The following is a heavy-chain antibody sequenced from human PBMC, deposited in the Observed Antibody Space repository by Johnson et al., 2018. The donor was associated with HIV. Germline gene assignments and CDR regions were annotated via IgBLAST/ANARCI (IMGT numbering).Heavy chain of an antibody. D-gene: IGHD7-27*01. V-gene: IGHV3-30-3*01. CDR3: ARGAWGSGEDAFDI. J-gene: IGHJ3*02. CDR1: GFTFSSYA. CDR2: ISYDGSNK. Sequence: QVQLVESGGGVVQPGRSLRLSCAASGFTFSSYAMHWVRQAPGKGLEWVAVISYDGSNKYYADSVKGRFTNSRDNSKNTLYLQMNSLRAEYTAVYYCARGAWGSGEDAFDIWGQGTMVTVSS.